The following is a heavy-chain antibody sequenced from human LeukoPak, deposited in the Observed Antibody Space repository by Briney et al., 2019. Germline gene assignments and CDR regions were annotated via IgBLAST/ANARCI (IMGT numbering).Heavy chain of an antibody. J-gene: IGHJ4*02. CDR2: ISYSGST. V-gene: IGHV4-59*12. D-gene: IGHD3-16*01. CDR3: ARAFSRGGGVNY. CDR1: GGSISPYY. Sequence: SETLSLTCTVSGGSISPYYWSWIRQPPGKGLEWIGYISYSGSTNYNPSLKSRVTISVDTSRNHFSLRLNSVIAADTAVYYFARAFSRGGGVNYWGRGALVRVSS.